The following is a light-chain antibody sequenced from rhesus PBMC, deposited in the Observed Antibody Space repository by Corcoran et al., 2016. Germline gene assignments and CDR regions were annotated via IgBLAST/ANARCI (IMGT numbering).Light chain of an antibody. Sequence: DIQMSQSPSSLSASVGDRVTITCRASQGISSYLNWYQQKPGNAPKLLIYYANSLASGVPSRFSGSGFCNEFTLTISSRQPVDFATYYCQQGNSNPWTFGQWTKVEIK. CDR2: YAN. CDR1: QGISSY. CDR3: QQGNSNPWT. V-gene: IGKV1-32*02. J-gene: IGKJ1*01.